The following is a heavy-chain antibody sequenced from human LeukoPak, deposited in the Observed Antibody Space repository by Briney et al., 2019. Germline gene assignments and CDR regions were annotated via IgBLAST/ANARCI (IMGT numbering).Heavy chain of an antibody. D-gene: IGHD2-2*01. J-gene: IGHJ6*03. CDR2: IYHSGST. CDR1: GYSISSGYY. Sequence: SETLSLTCTVSGYSISSGYYWGWIRQPPGKGLEWIGSIYHSGSTYYNPSLKSRVTISVDTSKNQFSLKLSSVTAADTAVYYCARGADPAYYYYYYMDVWGKGTTVTISS. CDR3: ARGADPAYYYYYYMDV. V-gene: IGHV4-38-2*02.